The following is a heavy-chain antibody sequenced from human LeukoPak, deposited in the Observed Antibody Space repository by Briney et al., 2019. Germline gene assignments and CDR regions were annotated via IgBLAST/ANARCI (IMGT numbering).Heavy chain of an antibody. CDR3: ARDLFGYSGYGAY. Sequence: GGSLRLSCAASGFTFSDYNMNWVRQAPGQGLEWVSSISSSSSYIYYADSVKGRFTISRDNAKNSLYLQMNSLRAEDTAVYYCARDLFGYSGYGAYWGQGTLVTVSS. CDR1: GFTFSDYN. D-gene: IGHD5-12*01. V-gene: IGHV3-21*01. CDR2: ISSSSSYI. J-gene: IGHJ4*02.